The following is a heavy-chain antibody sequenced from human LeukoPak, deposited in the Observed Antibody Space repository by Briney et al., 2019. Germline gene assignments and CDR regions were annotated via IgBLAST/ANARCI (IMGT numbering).Heavy chain of an antibody. D-gene: IGHD5-12*01. CDR3: VRDGGVSGYDLLDY. Sequence: GGSLRFSCTASGFIFSNYWMTWVRQAPGKGLEWVAQINQDGSKEYYIDSVKARFSISRDNAGNSLSLQMNSLRAEDTAVYYCVRDGGVSGYDLLDYWGQGTLVTVSS. J-gene: IGHJ4*02. CDR1: GFIFSNYW. CDR2: INQDGSKE. V-gene: IGHV3-7*01.